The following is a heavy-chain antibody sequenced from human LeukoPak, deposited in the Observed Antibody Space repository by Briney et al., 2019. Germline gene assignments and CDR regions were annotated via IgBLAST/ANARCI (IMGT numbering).Heavy chain of an antibody. V-gene: IGHV4-59*12. CDR2: IYYSGST. D-gene: IGHD6-6*01. Sequence: PSETLSLTCTVSGGSISSYYWSWIRQPPGKGLEWIGYIYYSGSTNYNPSLKSRVTKSVDTSKNQFSLKLSSVTAADTAVCYCARDIAARPYYYYGMDVWGQGTTVTVSS. CDR3: ARDIAARPYYYYGMDV. J-gene: IGHJ6*02. CDR1: GGSISSYY.